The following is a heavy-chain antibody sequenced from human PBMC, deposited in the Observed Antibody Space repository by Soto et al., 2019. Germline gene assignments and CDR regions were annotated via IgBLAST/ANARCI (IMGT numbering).Heavy chain of an antibody. V-gene: IGHV4-59*08. CDR3: ARGTSIAARPLQPHYYYYYMDV. CDR2: IYYSGST. J-gene: IGHJ6*03. Sequence: PSETLSLTCTVSGGSISSYYWSWIRQPPGKGLEWIGYIYYSGSTNYNPSLKSRVTISVDTSKNQFSLKLSSVTAADTAVYYCARGTSIAARPLQPHYYYYYMDVWGKGTTVTVSS. CDR1: GGSISSYY. D-gene: IGHD6-6*01.